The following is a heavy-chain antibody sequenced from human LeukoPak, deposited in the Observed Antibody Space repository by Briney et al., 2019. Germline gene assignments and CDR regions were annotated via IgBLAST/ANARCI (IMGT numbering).Heavy chain of an antibody. Sequence: PSETLSLTCAVYGGSFSGYYWSWIRQPPGKGLEWIGEINHSGSTNYNPSLKSRVTISVDTSKNQFSLKLSSVTAADTAVYYCAREGIPPLDYWGQGTLVTVSS. CDR1: GGSFSGYY. CDR3: AREGIPPLDY. CDR2: INHSGST. D-gene: IGHD6-13*01. V-gene: IGHV4-34*01. J-gene: IGHJ4*02.